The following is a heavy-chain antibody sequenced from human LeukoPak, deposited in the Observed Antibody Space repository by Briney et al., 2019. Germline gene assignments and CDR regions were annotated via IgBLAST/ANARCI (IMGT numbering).Heavy chain of an antibody. Sequence: ASVKVSCKASGYTFTSYDINWVRQATGQGLEWMGWMNPNSGNTGYAQKFQGRVTITRNTSISTAYMELSSLRSEDTAVYYCARAKKQLERRKPPGYYYYMDDWGKGTTVTVSS. CDR2: MNPNSGNT. CDR1: GYTFTSYD. D-gene: IGHD1-1*01. CDR3: ARAKKQLERRKPPGYYYYMDD. J-gene: IGHJ6*03. V-gene: IGHV1-8*03.